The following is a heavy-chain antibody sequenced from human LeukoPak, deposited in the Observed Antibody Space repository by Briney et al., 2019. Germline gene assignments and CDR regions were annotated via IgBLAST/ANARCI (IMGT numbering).Heavy chain of an antibody. Sequence: KASETLSLTCAVYGGSFSGYYWSWIRQPPGKGLEWIGEINHSGSTNYNPSLKSRVTISVDTSKNQFSLKLSSVTAADTAVYYCAREPLYDSSGYYDYWGQGTLVTVSS. V-gene: IGHV4-34*01. CDR1: GGSFSGYY. CDR2: INHSGST. CDR3: AREPLYDSSGYYDY. D-gene: IGHD3-22*01. J-gene: IGHJ4*02.